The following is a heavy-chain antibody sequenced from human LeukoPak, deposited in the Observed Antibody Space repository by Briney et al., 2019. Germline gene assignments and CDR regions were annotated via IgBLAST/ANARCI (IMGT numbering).Heavy chain of an antibody. CDR2: IFYSGST. V-gene: IGHV4-30-4*01. Sequence: PSETLSLTCTVSGGSVSSGSYYWSWIRQPPGKGLEWIGYIFYSGSTYYNPSLKSRVTISVDTSKNQFSLKLSSVTAADTAVYYCARGRTYYYGSGDYNWFDPWGQGSLVTVSS. CDR1: GGSVSSGSYY. J-gene: IGHJ5*02. D-gene: IGHD3-10*01. CDR3: ARGRTYYYGSGDYNWFDP.